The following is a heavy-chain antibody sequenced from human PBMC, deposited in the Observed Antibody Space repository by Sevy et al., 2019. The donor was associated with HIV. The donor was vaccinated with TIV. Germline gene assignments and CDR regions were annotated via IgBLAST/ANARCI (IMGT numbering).Heavy chain of an antibody. CDR2: ISFDGRDK. V-gene: IGHV3-30*03. D-gene: IGHD6-19*01. J-gene: IGHJ4*02. Sequence: GGPRRPSWAPSGFSFSTHAMHWVRQAPGKGREWVAVISFDGRDKYFTDSVKGRFTISRDDSKNTLLLQVSSLRAEDTAVYYCARDAGYSTVWYPGYWGQGTLVTVSS. CDR1: GFSFSTHA. CDR3: ARDAGYSTVWYPGY.